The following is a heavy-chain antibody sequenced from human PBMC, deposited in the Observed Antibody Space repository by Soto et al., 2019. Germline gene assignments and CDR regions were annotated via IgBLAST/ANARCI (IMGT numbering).Heavy chain of an antibody. D-gene: IGHD1-26*01. CDR1: GDSVSSNRAG. V-gene: IGHV6-1*01. CDR2: TFYRSKWYN. J-gene: IGHJ6*04. CDR3: ARVKYPEPEPNPGMAV. Sequence: QTRSLTCGVSGDSVSSNRAGWNWIRQSPSRGLEWLGRTFYRSKWYNDYAVSLKGRISINADTSKNQFSLQLNSVTPEHRAVYFFARVKYPEPEPNPGMAVGVNGTTVPGSS.